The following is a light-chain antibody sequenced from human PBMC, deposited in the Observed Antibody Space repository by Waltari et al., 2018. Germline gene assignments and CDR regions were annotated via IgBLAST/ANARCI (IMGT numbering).Light chain of an antibody. CDR3: QQYNDWPPTWT. Sequence: EIAMTQSPATLSVSPGERATLSCRASQSLGSNLAWYQQKPGQAPRLPIYAASTRATGIPARFSGSGSWTEFTLTLSSLQSEDFASYYCQQYNDWPPTWTFGQGTKVEIK. V-gene: IGKV3-15*01. J-gene: IGKJ1*01. CDR2: AAS. CDR1: QSLGSN.